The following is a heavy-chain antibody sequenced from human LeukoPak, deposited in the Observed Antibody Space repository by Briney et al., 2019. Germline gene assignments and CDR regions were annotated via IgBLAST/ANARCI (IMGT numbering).Heavy chain of an antibody. D-gene: IGHD3-10*01. CDR2: ISSSGSTI. V-gene: IGHV3-48*03. Sequence: GGSLRLSCAAFGFTFSSYEMNWVCQAPGKGLEWVSYISSSGSTIYYADSVKGRFTISRDNAKNSLYLQMNSLRAEDTAVYYCARSYGSGPNDAFDIWGQGTMVTVSS. CDR3: ARSYGSGPNDAFDI. CDR1: GFTFSSYE. J-gene: IGHJ3*02.